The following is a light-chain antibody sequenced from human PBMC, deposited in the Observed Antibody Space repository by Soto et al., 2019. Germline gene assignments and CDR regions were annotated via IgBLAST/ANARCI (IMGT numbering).Light chain of an antibody. CDR2: DAS. CDR1: QSVSSSY. J-gene: IGKJ4*01. V-gene: IGKV3-20*01. Sequence: EIVLTQSPGTLSLSPGERATLSCRASQSVSSSYLAWYQQKPGQAPRLLIYDASSRATGIPDRFSGSGSGTDFTLTISRLEPEDFAVYYCQQYSNSPPLTFGGGTKVEIK. CDR3: QQYSNSPPLT.